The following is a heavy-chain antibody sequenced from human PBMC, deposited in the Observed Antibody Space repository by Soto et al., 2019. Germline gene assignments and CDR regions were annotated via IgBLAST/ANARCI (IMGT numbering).Heavy chain of an antibody. J-gene: IGHJ6*02. V-gene: IGHV3-21*01. D-gene: IGHD5-18*01. CDR1: GFTFSSYS. CDR2: ISSSSSYI. CDR3: ARVPDTAMVRYYYGMDV. Sequence: EVQLVESGGGLVKPGGSLRLSCAASGFTFSSYSMNWVRQAPGKGLERVSSISSSSSYIYYADSVKGRFTISRDNAKNSLYLQMNSLRAEDTAVYYCARVPDTAMVRYYYGMDVWGQGTTVTVSS.